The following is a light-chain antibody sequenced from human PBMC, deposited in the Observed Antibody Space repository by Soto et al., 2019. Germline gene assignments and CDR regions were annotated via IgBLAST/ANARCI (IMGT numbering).Light chain of an antibody. Sequence: QSALTQPASVSGSPGQSITISCTGTSSDVGSYNLVSWCQQHPGKAPKLMIYEGSKRPSGVSNRFSGSKSGNTASLTISGLQAEDDADYYCCSYAGSGTWVFGGGTKVTVL. J-gene: IGLJ3*02. CDR2: EGS. CDR3: CSYAGSGTWV. V-gene: IGLV2-23*01. CDR1: SSDVGSYNL.